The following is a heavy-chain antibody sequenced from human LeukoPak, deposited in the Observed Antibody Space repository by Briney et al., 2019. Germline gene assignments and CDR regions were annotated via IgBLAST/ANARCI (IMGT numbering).Heavy chain of an antibody. J-gene: IGHJ6*04. CDR3: ARGGVTATHYYDGMDV. V-gene: IGHV4-59*01. Sequence: SETLSLTCSVSGASINGYYWNWIRQPPGKGLQWTGHIYYSGSTSYNLSLKSRVTISVDTSKNQFSLKLTSVTDVDTAVYYCARGGVTATHYYDGMDVWGKGTTVTVSS. D-gene: IGHD2-15*01. CDR1: GASINGYY. CDR2: IYYSGST.